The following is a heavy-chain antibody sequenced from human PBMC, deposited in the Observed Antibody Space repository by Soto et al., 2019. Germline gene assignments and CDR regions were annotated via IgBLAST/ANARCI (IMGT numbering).Heavy chain of an antibody. D-gene: IGHD3-10*01. CDR1: GFSFEIYH. J-gene: IGHJ5*02. CDR3: ARQRFGSFSCSYVSDL. Sequence: LSCEAAGFSFEIYHMNWVRQAPGKGLEWVSSISSDSDSIFYGDSVKGRFIISRDNAKNSLFLQMNNLSGDDTAVYYCARQRFGSFSCSYVSDLRGTVTRGTMSS. V-gene: IGHV3-21*01. CDR2: ISSDSDSI.